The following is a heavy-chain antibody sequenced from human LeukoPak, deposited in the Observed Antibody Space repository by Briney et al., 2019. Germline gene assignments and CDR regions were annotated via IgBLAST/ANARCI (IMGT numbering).Heavy chain of an antibody. Sequence: GGSLRLSCAASRFTFSSYSMNWVRQAPGKGLEWVSYISSSGSTIYYADSVKGRFTISRDNAKNSLYLQMNSLRAEDTAVYYCAELGITMIGGVWGKGTAVTISS. CDR2: ISSSGSTI. CDR1: RFTFSSYS. CDR3: AELGITMIGGV. D-gene: IGHD3-10*02. V-gene: IGHV3-48*04. J-gene: IGHJ6*04.